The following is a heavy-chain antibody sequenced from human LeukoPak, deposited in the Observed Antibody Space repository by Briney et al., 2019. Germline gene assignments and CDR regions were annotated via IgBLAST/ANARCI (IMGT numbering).Heavy chain of an antibody. CDR1: GFTFSSYS. J-gene: IGHJ1*01. V-gene: IGHV3-48*04. CDR3: ARGGSSWSPQTEFFQH. CDR2: IISSSRTI. Sequence: GGSLRLSCAASGFTFSSYSMNWVRQAPGKGLEWLSYIISSSRTIYHADSVKGRFTVSRDNAKNSLYLQMNSLRAEDTALYFCARGGSSWSPQTEFFQHWGQGTLVTVSS. D-gene: IGHD6-13*01.